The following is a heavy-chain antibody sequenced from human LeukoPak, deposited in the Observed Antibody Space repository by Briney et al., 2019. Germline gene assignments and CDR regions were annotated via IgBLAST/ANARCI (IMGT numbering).Heavy chain of an antibody. CDR1: GFTFDDYA. V-gene: IGHV3-9*01. CDR2: ISWNSGSI. J-gene: IGHJ4*02. D-gene: IGHD6-19*01. Sequence: PGRSLRLSCAASGFTFDDYAMHWVRQAPGKGLEWVSGISWNSGSIGYADSVKGRFTISRDNSKNTLYLQMNSLRAEDTAVYYCAKQLHIAVAGTGYWGQGTLVTVSS. CDR3: AKQLHIAVAGTGY.